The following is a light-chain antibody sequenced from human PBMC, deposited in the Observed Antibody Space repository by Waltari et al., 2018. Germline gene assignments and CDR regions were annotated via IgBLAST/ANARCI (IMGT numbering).Light chain of an antibody. V-gene: IGLV3-21*02. CDR3: QVWDSSSDHWV. J-gene: IGLJ3*02. CDR2: DDR. Sequence: SYVLPQPPSVSVAPGQTASITCGGNNIGSKSVHWYQQKPGQAPVLVVYDDRGRPSGVPERYSGSKSGNTATLSISGVEAGDEADYFCQVWDSSSDHWVFGGGTKLTAL. CDR1: NIGSKS.